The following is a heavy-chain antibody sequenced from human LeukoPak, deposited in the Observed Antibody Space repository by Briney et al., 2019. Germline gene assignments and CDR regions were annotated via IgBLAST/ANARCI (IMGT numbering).Heavy chain of an antibody. V-gene: IGHV4-34*01. D-gene: IGHD6-13*01. CDR2: INHSGST. Sequence: SETLSLTCAVYGGSFSGYYWSWIRQPPGKGLDWIGEINHSGSTNYNPSLKSRFTISVDTSKNQFSLKLSSVTAADTAVYYCARFGYSSSWSHWYFDLWGRGTLVTVSS. CDR1: GGSFSGYY. CDR3: ARFGYSSSWSHWYFDL. J-gene: IGHJ2*01.